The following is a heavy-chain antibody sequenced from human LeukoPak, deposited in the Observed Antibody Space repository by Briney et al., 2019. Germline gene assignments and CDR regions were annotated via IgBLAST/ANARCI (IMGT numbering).Heavy chain of an antibody. J-gene: IGHJ4*02. Sequence: PSETLSLTCSVSGDSITGYYWGWIRQPPGKGLEWIGEINHSGSTNYNPSLKSRVTISVDTSKNQFSLKLSSVTAADTAVYYCARGSSLGMIDYWGQGTLVTVSS. CDR3: ARGSSLGMIDY. CDR1: GDSITGYY. CDR2: INHSGST. V-gene: IGHV4-34*01. D-gene: IGHD3-16*01.